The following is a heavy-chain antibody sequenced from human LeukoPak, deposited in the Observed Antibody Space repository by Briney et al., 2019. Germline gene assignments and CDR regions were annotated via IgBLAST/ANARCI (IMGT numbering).Heavy chain of an antibody. D-gene: IGHD2-15*01. J-gene: IGHJ4*02. CDR3: ARVILGQYCSGGSCPRGSGIHPLDY. CDR2: IKQDGSER. V-gene: IGHV3-7*03. Sequence: PGGSLRLSCAASGFTFSTYWMSWVRQVPGKGLEWVANIKQDGSERNYVDSVKGRFTISRDNAKNSLYLQMNSLRAEDTAVYYCARVILGQYCSGGSCPRGSGIHPLDYWGQGTLVTVSS. CDR1: GFTFSTYW.